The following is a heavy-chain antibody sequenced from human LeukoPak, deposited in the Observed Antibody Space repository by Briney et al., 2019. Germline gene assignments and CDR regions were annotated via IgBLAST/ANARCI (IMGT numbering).Heavy chain of an antibody. D-gene: IGHD1-26*01. CDR1: GFTYSRYG. Sequence: TGGSLRLSCAASGFTYSRYGMTWVRQAPGKGLEWVSGISGSGSRTDYADSVKGRFTISRDNAKNTLYLQMNSLRAEDTAAYYCAKGSREWELLDAFDIWGQGTMVTVPS. V-gene: IGHV3-23*01. CDR3: AKGSREWELLDAFDI. CDR2: ISGSGSRT. J-gene: IGHJ3*02.